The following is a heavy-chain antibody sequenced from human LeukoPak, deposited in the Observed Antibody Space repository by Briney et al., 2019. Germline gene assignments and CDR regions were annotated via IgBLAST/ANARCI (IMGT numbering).Heavy chain of an antibody. D-gene: IGHD6-13*01. CDR1: GGTFSSYA. Sequence: SVKVSCKASGGTFSSYAISWVRQAPGQGLEWMGGIIPIFGTANYAQKFQGRVTITADESTSTAYMELSSLRSEDTAVYYCASLRYSSSYYNYYGMDVWGQGTTVTVSS. CDR2: IIPIFGTA. CDR3: ASLRYSSSYYNYYGMDV. V-gene: IGHV1-69*13. J-gene: IGHJ6*02.